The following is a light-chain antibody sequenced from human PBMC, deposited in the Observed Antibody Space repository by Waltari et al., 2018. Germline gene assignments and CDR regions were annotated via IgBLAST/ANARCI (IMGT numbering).Light chain of an antibody. V-gene: IGLV2-11*01. CDR2: DVT. CDR3: CSYAGSYTHVV. J-gene: IGLJ2*01. CDR1: SSAVGGYAS. Sequence: QSALTQPRSVSGSPGQSVTISCPGTSSAVGGYASVSRYQHHPGNAPKLMICDVTTRPSGVPDRFSGSKSGNTASLTISGLQAEDEADYYCCSYAGSYTHVVFGGGTKLTVL.